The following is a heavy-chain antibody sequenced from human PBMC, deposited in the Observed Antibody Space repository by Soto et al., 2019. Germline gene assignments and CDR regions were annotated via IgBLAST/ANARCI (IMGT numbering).Heavy chain of an antibody. CDR3: AKTLVGATGPDY. D-gene: IGHD1-26*01. Sequence: PGGSLRLSCAASGFTFSSYGMHWVRQAPGKGLEWVAVISYDGSNKYYADSVKGRFTISRDNSKNTLYLQMNSLRAEDTAVYYCAKTLVGATGPDYWGQGTLVTVSS. CDR2: ISYDGSNK. V-gene: IGHV3-30*18. J-gene: IGHJ4*02. CDR1: GFTFSSYG.